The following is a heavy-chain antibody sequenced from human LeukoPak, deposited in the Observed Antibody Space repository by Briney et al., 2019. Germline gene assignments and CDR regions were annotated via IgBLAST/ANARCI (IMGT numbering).Heavy chain of an antibody. CDR3: ARKGREIRGIQLGSFDY. Sequence: GRPLRLSCAASGFTFSSYGMHWVRQAPGKGLEWVAVIWYDGSNKYYADSVKGRFTISRDNSKNTLYLQMNSLRAEDTAVYYCARKGREIRGIQLGSFDYWGQGTLVTVSS. CDR2: IWYDGSNK. CDR1: GFTFSSYG. D-gene: IGHD5-18*01. V-gene: IGHV3-33*01. J-gene: IGHJ4*02.